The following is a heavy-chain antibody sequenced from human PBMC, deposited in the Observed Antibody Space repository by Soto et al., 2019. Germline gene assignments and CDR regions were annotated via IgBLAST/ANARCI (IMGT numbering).Heavy chain of an antibody. J-gene: IGHJ4*02. V-gene: IGHV3-74*03. Sequence: EVQLAESGGVLVQPGGSLRLSCVVSGFTFSSYWMHWARQTPGKGLVWVSGINGDGSRTKYADSVKGRFTSARDNAEHTVYLQMNSLRAEDTAVYYCTRDHWGPGEGAGDYWGQGTLVTVSS. CDR3: TRDHWGPGEGAGDY. CDR1: GFTFSSYW. D-gene: IGHD7-27*01. CDR2: INGDGSRT.